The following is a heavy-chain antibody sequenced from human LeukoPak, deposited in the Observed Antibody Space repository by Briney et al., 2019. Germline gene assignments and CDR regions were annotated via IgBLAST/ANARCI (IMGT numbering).Heavy chain of an antibody. CDR3: ARVAAEVGAYDY. CDR1: GGTFSSYA. J-gene: IGHJ4*02. V-gene: IGHV1-69*13. CDR2: IIPIFGTA. Sequence: ASVKVSCKASGGTFSSYAISWVQQAPGQGLEWMGGIIPIFGTANYAQKFQGRVTITADESTSTAYMELSSLRSEDTAVYYCARVAAEVGAYDYWGQGTLVTVSS. D-gene: IGHD1-26*01.